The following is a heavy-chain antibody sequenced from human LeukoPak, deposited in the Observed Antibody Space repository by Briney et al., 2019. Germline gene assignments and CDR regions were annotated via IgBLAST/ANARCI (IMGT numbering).Heavy chain of an antibody. CDR1: GFTFSSYA. V-gene: IGHV3-23*01. CDR3: AKYPKMNRSHLTTAPLDY. J-gene: IGHJ4*02. Sequence: GGSLRLSCAASGFTFSSYAMSWVRRAPGKGLEWVSAISGSGGSTYYADSVKGRFTISRDNSKNTLYLQMNSLRAEDTAVYYCAKYPKMNRSHLTTAPLDYWGQGTLVTVSS. CDR2: ISGSGGST. D-gene: IGHD4-11*01.